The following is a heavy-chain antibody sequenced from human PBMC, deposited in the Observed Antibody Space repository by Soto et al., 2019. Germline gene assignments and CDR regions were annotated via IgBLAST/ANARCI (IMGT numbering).Heavy chain of an antibody. CDR1: GYTFTSYY. Sequence: QVQLVQSGAEVKKPGASVKVSCKASGYTFTSYYMHWMRQAPGQGLEWMGIINPSGGSTSYAQKFQGRVPMTGDTSTNTVYMELSSLRSEDTAVYYCARALPRIATSREGDYWGQGTLVTVSS. V-gene: IGHV1-46*01. J-gene: IGHJ4*02. CDR3: ARALPRIATSREGDY. CDR2: INPSGGST. D-gene: IGHD6-13*01.